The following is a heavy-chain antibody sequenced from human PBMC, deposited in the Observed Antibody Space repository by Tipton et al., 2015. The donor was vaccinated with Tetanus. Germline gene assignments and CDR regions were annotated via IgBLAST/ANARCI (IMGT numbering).Heavy chain of an antibody. Sequence: TLSPTCSVSGASISGGRYFWNWVRQHPEKGLEWIGYIYYSGDTYINPSLKTRVTMSVDTSKNQISLKLSSVTAADTAVYYCARDRGGGRVVRLNWFDPWGQGALVTVSS. J-gene: IGHJ5*02. D-gene: IGHD6-6*01. CDR2: IYYSGDT. CDR1: GASISGGRYF. CDR3: ARDRGGGRVVRLNWFDP. V-gene: IGHV4-31*03.